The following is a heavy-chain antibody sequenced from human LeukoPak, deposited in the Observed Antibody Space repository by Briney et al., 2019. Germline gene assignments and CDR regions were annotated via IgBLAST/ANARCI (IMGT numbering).Heavy chain of an antibody. CDR3: ARNEYDSSGYYYDY. D-gene: IGHD3-22*01. CDR2: ISSSGSNI. V-gene: IGHV3-11*01. CDR1: GFTFSDYY. J-gene: IGHJ4*02. Sequence: GGYLRLSCAASGFTFSDYYMSWIRQAPGKGLEWVSYISSSGSNIYYADSVKGRFTISRDNAKNSLYLQMNSLRAEDTAVYYCARNEYDSSGYYYDYWGQGTLVTVSS.